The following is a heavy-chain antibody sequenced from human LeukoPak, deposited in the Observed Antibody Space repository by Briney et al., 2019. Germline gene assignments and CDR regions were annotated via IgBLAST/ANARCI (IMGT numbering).Heavy chain of an antibody. CDR2: ISPSGGST. Sequence: ASVKVSCKTIGGRFKSYGFSWVRQAPGQGLEWMGVISPSGGSTIYAQKFKGRVTLTRDMSTSTDYLELSSLRSEDTAVYYCARDNSVRDEAWWFNPWGQGTLVTVSS. CDR1: GGRFKSYG. CDR3: ARDNSVRDEAWWFNP. D-gene: IGHD5-24*01. V-gene: IGHV1-46*02. J-gene: IGHJ5*02.